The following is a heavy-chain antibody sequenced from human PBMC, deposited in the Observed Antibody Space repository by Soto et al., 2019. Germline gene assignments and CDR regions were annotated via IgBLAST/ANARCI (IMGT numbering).Heavy chain of an antibody. CDR1: GGSISGYY. CDR2: IYSSGTT. V-gene: IGHV4-59*01. Sequence: SETLSLTCTVSGGSISGYYWSWIRQPPGKGLEWIGYIYSSGTTNYNPSLKSRVTISVDASKNQFSLKLSSVTAADTAIYYCARSQSYGDYGYWGQGTLVTVSS. CDR3: ARSQSYGDYGY. D-gene: IGHD4-17*01. J-gene: IGHJ4*02.